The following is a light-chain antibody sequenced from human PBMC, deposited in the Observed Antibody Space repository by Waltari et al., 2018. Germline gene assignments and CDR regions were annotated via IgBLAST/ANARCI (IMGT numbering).Light chain of an antibody. J-gene: IGLJ2*01. CDR1: NIGSKS. V-gene: IGLV3-21*02. Sequence: SYVLTQPPSVSVAPGQTASITCGGNNIGSKSVHWSQQKPGQAPVLVVYNDSDRPSGIPERFSGSNSGNTATLTISRVEAGDEADYYCQVWDSGADHVVFGGGTKLTVL. CDR3: QVWDSGADHVV. CDR2: NDS.